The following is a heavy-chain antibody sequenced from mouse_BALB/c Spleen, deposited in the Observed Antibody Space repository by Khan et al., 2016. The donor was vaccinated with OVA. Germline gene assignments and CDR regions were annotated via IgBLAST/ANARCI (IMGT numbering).Heavy chain of an antibody. CDR1: GYTFINYW. D-gene: IGHD1-1*01. V-gene: IGHV1-7*01. CDR3: ARRGLRWDFDY. J-gene: IGHJ2*01. Sequence: QVQLQQSGAELAKPGASVKMSCKASGYTFINYWILWIKQRPGQGLEWIGYLNPSHGYTEYNQNLKDKATLTEDISSSTAYMQLSSLTSEDSAVYYCARRGLRWDFDYWGQGTTLTVSS. CDR2: LNPSHGYT.